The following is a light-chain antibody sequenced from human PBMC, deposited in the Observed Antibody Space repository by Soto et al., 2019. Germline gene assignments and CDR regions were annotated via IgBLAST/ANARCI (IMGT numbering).Light chain of an antibody. CDR2: DVS. J-gene: IGLJ1*01. Sequence: QSALTQPRSVSGSPGQSITISCTGTSSDVGGYNYVSWYRQHPGKAPKPMIYDVSKRPSGVPDRFSGSKSGNSASLTISVLQAEDEADYYCCSYAGSYTHYVFGTGTKLTVL. CDR3: CSYAGSYTHYV. CDR1: SSDVGGYNY. V-gene: IGLV2-11*02.